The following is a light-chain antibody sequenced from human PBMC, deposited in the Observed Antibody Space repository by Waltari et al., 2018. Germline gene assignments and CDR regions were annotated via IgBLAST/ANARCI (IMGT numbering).Light chain of an antibody. CDR2: RAS. Sequence: EIVLTQSPGTASLSPGEGVTLSCRASQRVGSRTLAWYQQKAGQAPRLVIYRASRKATCIPERSCGSGSETQFIRTISRLEPEDCAVYYSQPHGTIPATLGQATKVEFK. V-gene: IGKV3-20*01. J-gene: IGKJ1*01. CDR1: QRVGSRT. CDR3: QPHGTIPAT.